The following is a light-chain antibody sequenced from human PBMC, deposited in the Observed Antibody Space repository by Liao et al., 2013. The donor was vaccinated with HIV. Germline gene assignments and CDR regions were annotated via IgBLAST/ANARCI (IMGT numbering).Light chain of an antibody. V-gene: IGLV3-1*01. CDR2: QDS. CDR1: KLGDKY. J-gene: IGLJ3*02. Sequence: SYDLTQPPSVSVSPGQTASITCSGDKLGDKYACWYQQKPGQSPVLVIYQDSKRPSGIPERFSGYNFENTATLTIAGTEAMDEGDYFCQTWDSSIAVFGGGTKLTVL. CDR3: QTWDSSIAV.